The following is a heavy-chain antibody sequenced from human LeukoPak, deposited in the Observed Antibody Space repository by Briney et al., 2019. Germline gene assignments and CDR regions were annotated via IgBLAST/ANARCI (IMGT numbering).Heavy chain of an antibody. CDR2: ISSSSSYI. D-gene: IGHD6-19*01. Sequence: GGSLRLSCAASGFTFSSYSMNWVRQAPGKGLEWVSSISSSSSYIYYADSVKGRFTISRDNAKNSLYLQMNSLRAEDTAVYYCARARGWYEMRGLDYWGQGTLVTVSS. V-gene: IGHV3-21*01. CDR1: GFTFSSYS. CDR3: ARARGWYEMRGLDY. J-gene: IGHJ4*02.